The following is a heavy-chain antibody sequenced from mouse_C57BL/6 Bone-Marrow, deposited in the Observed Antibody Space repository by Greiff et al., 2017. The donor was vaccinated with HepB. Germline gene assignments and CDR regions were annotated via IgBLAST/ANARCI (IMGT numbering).Heavy chain of an antibody. V-gene: IGHV1-7*01. CDR3: ASCYYGSMIDY. CDR2: INPSSGYT. J-gene: IGHJ2*01. D-gene: IGHD1-1*01. CDR1: GYTFTSYW. Sequence: VQLKESGAELAKPGASVKLSCKASGYTFTSYWMHWVKQRPGQGLEWIGYINPSSGYTKYNQKFKDKATLTADKSSSTAYMQLSSLTYEDSAVYYCASCYYGSMIDYWGQGTTLTVSS.